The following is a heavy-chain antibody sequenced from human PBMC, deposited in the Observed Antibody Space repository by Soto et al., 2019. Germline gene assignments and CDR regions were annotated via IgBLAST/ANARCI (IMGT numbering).Heavy chain of an antibody. CDR3: AKEGDALTDYYNEYLDF. CDR1: GFTFSSYA. Sequence: GGSLRLSCLASGFTFSSYAMSWVRQAPGRGLEWVSAISGSGDKTYYADSVKGRFTISRDASRNTVYLHMDSLTAEDTAVYYCAKEGDALTDYYNEYLDFWGQGTLVTVSS. CDR2: ISGSGDKT. J-gene: IGHJ4*02. D-gene: IGHD3-9*01. V-gene: IGHV3-23*01.